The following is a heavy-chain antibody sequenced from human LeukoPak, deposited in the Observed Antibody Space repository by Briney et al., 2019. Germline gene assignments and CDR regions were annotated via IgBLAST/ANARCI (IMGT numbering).Heavy chain of an antibody. CDR2: IFHTGST. D-gene: IGHD3-9*01. CDR1: GDSFSIFH. CDR3: AKVPGRYLDFLWYFDL. J-gene: IGHJ2*01. Sequence: SETLSLTCSVSGDSFSIFHWRWIRQPPGKGLQWIGTIFHTGSTNYNPSLERRVTMSVDTSTNQFSLHLPSVTAADTAVYFCAKVPGRYLDFLWYFDLWGRGTLVTVSS. V-gene: IGHV4-59*12.